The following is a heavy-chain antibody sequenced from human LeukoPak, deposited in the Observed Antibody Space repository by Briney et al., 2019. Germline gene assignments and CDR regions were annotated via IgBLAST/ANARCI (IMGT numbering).Heavy chain of an antibody. J-gene: IGHJ4*02. Sequence: PGGFLRLSCAASGFTFSSYWMHWVRQAPGKGLVWVSRSNSDASSTSYADSVKGRFTISRDNAKNTLYLQMNSLRAEDTAVYYCAKSGYARGEYFDYLGQGTLVTVSS. CDR3: AKSGYARGEYFDY. D-gene: IGHD3-22*01. V-gene: IGHV3-74*01. CDR1: GFTFSSYW. CDR2: SNSDASST.